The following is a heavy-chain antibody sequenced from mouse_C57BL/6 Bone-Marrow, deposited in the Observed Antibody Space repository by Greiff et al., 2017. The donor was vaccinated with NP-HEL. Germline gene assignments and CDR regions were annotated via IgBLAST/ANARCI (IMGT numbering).Heavy chain of an antibody. Sequence: VQLQQPGAELVMPGASVKLSCKASGYTFTSYWMHWVKQRPGQGLEWIGEIDPSDSYTNYNQTFKGKSTLTVDKSSSTTYMQLSSLTSEDSAVYYCARGDYWGQGTLVTVSA. CDR2: IDPSDSYT. J-gene: IGHJ3*01. CDR3: ARGDY. CDR1: GYTFTSYW. V-gene: IGHV1-69*01. D-gene: IGHD3-3*01.